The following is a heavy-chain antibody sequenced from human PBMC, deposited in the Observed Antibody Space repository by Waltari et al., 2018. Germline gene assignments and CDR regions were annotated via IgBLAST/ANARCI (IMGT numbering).Heavy chain of an antibody. V-gene: IGHV4-34*01. CDR1: GGSFSGYY. CDR3: ARGSADGDYSY. Sequence: QVQLQQWGAGLLKPSETLSLTCAVYGGSFSGYYWSWIRQPPGKGLEWIGEINHSGSTNYNPSLKSRVTISVDTSKNQFSLELSSVTAADTAVYYCARGSADGDYSYWGQGTLVTVSS. CDR2: INHSGST. D-gene: IGHD4-17*01. J-gene: IGHJ4*02.